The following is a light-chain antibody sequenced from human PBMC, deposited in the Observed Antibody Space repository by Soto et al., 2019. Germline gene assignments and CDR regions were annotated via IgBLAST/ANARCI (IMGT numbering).Light chain of an antibody. V-gene: IGKV3-11*01. CDR1: QSVSNY. J-gene: IGKJ5*01. CDR3: KERSNGPPYA. CDR2: DAS. Sequence: EIVLSQSAATMYLSLGQRTALSCRASQSVSNYLAWYQQKPGQAPRLLIYDASNMAIDIPAGFDGSVSGTDFSLTVISLDRECFAVYYFKERSNGPPYALGQGTQLDIK.